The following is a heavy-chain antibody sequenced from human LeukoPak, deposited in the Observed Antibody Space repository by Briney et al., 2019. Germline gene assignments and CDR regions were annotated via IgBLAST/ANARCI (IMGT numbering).Heavy chain of an antibody. Sequence: GASVKVSCKASGYTFTSYAMNWVRQAPGQGLEWMGWISGDNGDTNYAQKLQGRVTMTTDTSTSTAYMELRSLRYDDTAVYYCARDRYGVRSGSCDYWGQGTLVTASS. CDR1: GYTFTSYA. CDR3: ARDRYGVRSGSCDY. D-gene: IGHD1-26*01. V-gene: IGHV1-18*01. J-gene: IGHJ4*02. CDR2: ISGDNGDT.